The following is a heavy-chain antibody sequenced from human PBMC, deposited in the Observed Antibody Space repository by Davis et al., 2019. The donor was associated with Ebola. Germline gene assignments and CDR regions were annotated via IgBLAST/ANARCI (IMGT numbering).Heavy chain of an antibody. D-gene: IGHD6-13*01. CDR1: GYTFTSYY. Sequence: AASVKVSCKASGYTFTSYYMHWVRQAPGQGLEWMGIINPSGGSTSYAQKFQGRVTMTRDTSTSTVYMELSSLRSEDTAVYYCARDGSHGIAAAGTAKDYWGQGTLVTVSS. V-gene: IGHV1-46*01. CDR2: INPSGGST. CDR3: ARDGSHGIAAAGTAKDY. J-gene: IGHJ4*02.